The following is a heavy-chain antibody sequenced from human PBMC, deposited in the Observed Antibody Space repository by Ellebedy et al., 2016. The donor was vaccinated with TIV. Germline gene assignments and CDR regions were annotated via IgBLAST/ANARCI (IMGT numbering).Heavy chain of an antibody. J-gene: IGHJ4*02. Sequence: PGGSLRLSCAASGFTFSSYGMHRVRQAPDKGLEWVAVIWFDGSRKYCVDSVKGRFTISRDNSKNTLYLQMSSLRADDTAIYYCAKDRSPTMIALDFWGQGTLVTVSS. V-gene: IGHV3-33*06. CDR2: IWFDGSRK. CDR3: AKDRSPTMIALDF. D-gene: IGHD3-22*01. CDR1: GFTFSSYG.